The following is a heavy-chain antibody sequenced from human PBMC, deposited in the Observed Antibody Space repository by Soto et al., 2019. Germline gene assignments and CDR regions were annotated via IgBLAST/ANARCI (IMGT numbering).Heavy chain of an antibody. Sequence: SETLSLTCAVYGGSFSGYYWSWIRQPPGKGLEWIGEINHSGSTNYNPSLKSRVTISVDTSKNQFSLKLSSVTAADTAVYYCARGYPSWKVVVVAATFRSWFDPWGQGTLVTVSS. D-gene: IGHD2-15*01. CDR1: GGSFSGYY. V-gene: IGHV4-34*01. J-gene: IGHJ5*02. CDR3: ARGYPSWKVVVVAATFRSWFDP. CDR2: INHSGST.